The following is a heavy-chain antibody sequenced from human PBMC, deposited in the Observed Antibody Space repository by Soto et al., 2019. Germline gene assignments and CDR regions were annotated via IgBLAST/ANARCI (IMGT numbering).Heavy chain of an antibody. J-gene: IGHJ3*02. Sequence: QVQLQESGPGLVKPSQTLSLTCTVSGGSISSGGYYWSWIRQHPGKGLEWIGYIYYSGSTYYNPCLKSRVTISVDTSKNQFSLKLSSVTAADTAVYYCARAPRITVVRGVPFDIWGQGTMVTVSS. D-gene: IGHD3-10*01. V-gene: IGHV4-31*03. CDR2: IYYSGST. CDR1: GGSISSGGYY. CDR3: ARAPRITVVRGVPFDI.